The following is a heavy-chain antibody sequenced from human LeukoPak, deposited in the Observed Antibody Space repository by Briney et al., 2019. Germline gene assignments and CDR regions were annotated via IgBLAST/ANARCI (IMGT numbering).Heavy chain of an antibody. CDR1: GGSVSSSSYY. Sequence: SETLSLTCSVSGGSVSSSSYYWVWIRQPPGKGLDWVGSVYYNGNTYYNPSLKSRITISLDTSKNQFSLNLRSVTAADTAVYYCARDVKAGSGIDYWGQGTLVTVSS. V-gene: IGHV4-39*07. J-gene: IGHJ4*02. CDR2: VYYNGNT. D-gene: IGHD3-10*01. CDR3: ARDVKAGSGIDY.